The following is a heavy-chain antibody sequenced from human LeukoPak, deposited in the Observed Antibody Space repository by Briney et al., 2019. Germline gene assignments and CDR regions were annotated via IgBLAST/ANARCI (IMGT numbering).Heavy chain of an antibody. J-gene: IGHJ4*02. Sequence: SETLSLTCTVSGDSISNYFWSWIRQPPGKGLEWIGYIYYSGSTYYNPSLKSRVTISVDTSKNQFSLKLSSVTAADTAVYYCARGYSGSSTPYYFDYWGQGTLVTVSS. CDR3: ARGYSGSSTPYYFDY. D-gene: IGHD1-26*01. CDR2: IYYSGST. V-gene: IGHV4-59*08. CDR1: GDSISNYF.